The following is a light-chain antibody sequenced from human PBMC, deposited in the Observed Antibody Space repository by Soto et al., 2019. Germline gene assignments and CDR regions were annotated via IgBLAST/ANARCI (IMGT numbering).Light chain of an antibody. J-gene: IGLJ1*01. V-gene: IGLV2-14*01. CDR2: EVS. CDR1: SNDVGGYNF. CDR3: TSHRKNSPLPYV. Sequence: QSALTQPAFVSGSPGQSITISCTGTSNDVGGYNFVSWYQQHPGKAPKVMISEVSNRPSGVSIRFSGSKSGNTASLTISGLQAEDEADYYCTSHRKNSPLPYVFGTGTKLTVL.